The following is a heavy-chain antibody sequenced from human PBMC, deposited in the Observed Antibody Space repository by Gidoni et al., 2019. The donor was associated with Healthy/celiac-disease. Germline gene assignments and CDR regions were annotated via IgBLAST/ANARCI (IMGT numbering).Heavy chain of an antibody. CDR3: AIRDSSGWHSFDY. D-gene: IGHD6-19*01. CDR1: GSSISSSSYY. J-gene: IGHJ4*02. V-gene: IGHV4-39*01. CDR2: IYYRGST. Sequence: QLPLPESGPRLVKPSDTLSLPCTVSGSSISSSSYYGGWLRQPPGTGLAWIGSIYYRGSTYYNPYLKSRVTISVDTPKNQFSLKLSSVTAADTAVYYCAIRDSSGWHSFDYWGQGTLVTVSS.